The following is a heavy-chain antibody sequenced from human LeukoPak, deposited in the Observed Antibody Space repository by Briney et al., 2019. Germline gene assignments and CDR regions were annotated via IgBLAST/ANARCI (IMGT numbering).Heavy chain of an antibody. D-gene: IGHD3-22*01. J-gene: IGHJ3*02. Sequence: PSETLSLTCTVSGGSISSSSYYWGRIRQPPGKGLEWIGSIYYSGSTYYNPSLKSRVTISVDTSKNQFSLKLSSVTAADTAVYYCARPTYYYDSSGYYLDGFDIWGQGTMVTVSS. V-gene: IGHV4-39*01. CDR2: IYYSGST. CDR1: GGSISSSSYY. CDR3: ARPTYYYDSSGYYLDGFDI.